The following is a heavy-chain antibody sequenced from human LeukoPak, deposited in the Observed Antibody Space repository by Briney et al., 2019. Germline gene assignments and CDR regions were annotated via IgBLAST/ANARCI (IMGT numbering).Heavy chain of an antibody. CDR3: AKDEWLLDY. CDR2: ISYDGRHK. CDR1: GFTFSSYA. Sequence: PGRSLRLSCAASGFTFSSYAMPWVRQAPGKGLEWVAIISYDGRHKYYADSVKGRFTISRDNSKDTLYLQMNSLRAEDTAVYYCAKDEWLLDYWGQGTLVTVSS. J-gene: IGHJ4*02. V-gene: IGHV3-30*18. D-gene: IGHD3-3*01.